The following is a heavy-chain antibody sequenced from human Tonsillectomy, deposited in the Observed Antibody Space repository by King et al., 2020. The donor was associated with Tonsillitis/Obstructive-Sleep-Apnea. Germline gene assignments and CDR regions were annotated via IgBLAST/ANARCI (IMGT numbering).Heavy chain of an antibody. CDR1: GGTFSSYA. CDR3: ASSSGDFCSGYYEEPFDY. J-gene: IGHJ4*02. Sequence: VQLVESGAEVKKPGSSVKVSCKASGGTFSSYAISWVRQAPGQGLEWMGGIIPIFGTANYAQKFQGRVTITADESTSTAYMELSSLRSEDTAVYYCASSSGDFCSGYYEEPFDYWGQETLVTVSS. CDR2: IIPIFGTA. D-gene: IGHD3-3*01. V-gene: IGHV1-69*01.